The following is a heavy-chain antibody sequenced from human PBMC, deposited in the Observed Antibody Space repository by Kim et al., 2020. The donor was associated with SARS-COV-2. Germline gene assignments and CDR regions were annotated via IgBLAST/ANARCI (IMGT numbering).Heavy chain of an antibody. CDR2: SEK. Sequence: SEKYYVDSVKGRFTISRDNAKKILFLQMDSLRAEDTAVYYCARGRGLDTWGQGTLVTVSS. J-gene: IGHJ5*02. V-gene: IGHV3-7*04. CDR3: ARGRGLDT. D-gene: IGHD3-10*01.